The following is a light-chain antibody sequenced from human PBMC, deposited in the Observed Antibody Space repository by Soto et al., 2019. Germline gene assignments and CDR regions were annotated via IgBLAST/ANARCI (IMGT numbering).Light chain of an antibody. CDR2: DAS. Sequence: DVQMTQSPSTLSASVGDRVTITCRASQSISSWLAWYQQKPGKAPKLLIYDASSVESGVPSRFSGSGLGTEFTLTISSLQPDDFATYYCQQYNSYSGTFGQGTKVEIK. CDR3: QQYNSYSGT. V-gene: IGKV1-5*01. CDR1: QSISSW. J-gene: IGKJ1*01.